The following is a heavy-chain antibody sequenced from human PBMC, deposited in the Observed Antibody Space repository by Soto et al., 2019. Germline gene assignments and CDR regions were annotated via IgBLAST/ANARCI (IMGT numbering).Heavy chain of an antibody. CDR1: GGSFSGYY. D-gene: IGHD5-18*01. CDR3: ARGIPDTAMATEIDH. CDR2: INHSGST. V-gene: IGHV4-34*01. J-gene: IGHJ4*02. Sequence: SETLSLTCAVYGGSFSGYYWSWIRQPPGKGLEWIGEINHSGSTNYNPSLKSRVTISVDTSKNQFSLKLSSVTAADTAVYYCARGIPDTAMATEIDHWGQGTLVTVSS.